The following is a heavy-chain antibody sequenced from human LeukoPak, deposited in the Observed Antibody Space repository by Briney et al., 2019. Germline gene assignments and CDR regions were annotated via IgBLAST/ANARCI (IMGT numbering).Heavy chain of an antibody. Sequence: PGGSLGLSCAASGFTFSSYAMSWVRQAPGKGLEWVSAISGSGGSTYYADSVKGRFTISRDNSKNTLYLQMNSLRAEDTAVYYCAKDRATVTTVFATDGMDVWGQGTTVTVSS. CDR3: AKDRATVTTVFATDGMDV. J-gene: IGHJ6*02. D-gene: IGHD4-11*01. CDR2: ISGSGGST. V-gene: IGHV3-23*01. CDR1: GFTFSSYA.